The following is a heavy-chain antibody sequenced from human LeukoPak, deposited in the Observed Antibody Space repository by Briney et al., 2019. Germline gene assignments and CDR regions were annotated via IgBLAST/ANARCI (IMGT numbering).Heavy chain of an antibody. J-gene: IGHJ5*02. Sequence: GRSLRLSCAASGFTFSSYGMHWVRQAPGKGLEWVAVISYDGSNKYYADSVKGRFTISRDNSKNTLYLQMNSLRAEDTAVYYYAKEEAYCSSTSCYGTWFDPWGQGTLVTVSS. V-gene: IGHV3-30*18. CDR3: AKEEAYCSSTSCYGTWFDP. CDR2: ISYDGSNK. D-gene: IGHD2-2*01. CDR1: GFTFSSYG.